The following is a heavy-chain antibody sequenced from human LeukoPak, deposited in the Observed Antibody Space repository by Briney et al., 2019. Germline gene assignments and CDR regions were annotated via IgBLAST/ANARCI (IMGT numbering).Heavy chain of an antibody. V-gene: IGHV3-48*03. CDR2: ISGSGSSI. CDR1: GFTFSRFE. D-gene: IGHD4-17*01. Sequence: GGSLRLSCVASGFTFSRFEMNWVRQAPGKGLEWVSYISGSGSSIYYADSVKGRFTISRDNAKNSLYLQMNSLRAEDTAVYYCARLTTTVTTPFDYWGQGTLVTVSS. J-gene: IGHJ4*02. CDR3: ARLTTTVTTPFDY.